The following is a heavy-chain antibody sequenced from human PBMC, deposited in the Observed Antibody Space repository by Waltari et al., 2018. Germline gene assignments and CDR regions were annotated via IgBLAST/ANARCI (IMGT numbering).Heavy chain of an antibody. V-gene: IGHV4-39*07. CDR3: ARRGDYGDYVSDY. CDR1: GGSISSSSYY. D-gene: IGHD4-17*01. CDR2: IYYSGST. Sequence: QLQLQESGPGLVKPSETLSLTCTVSGGSISSSSYYWGWIRQPPGKGLEWIGSIYYSGSTYYTPSLKSRVTISVDTSKNQFSLKLSSVTAADTAVYYCARRGDYGDYVSDYWGQGTLVTVSS. J-gene: IGHJ4*02.